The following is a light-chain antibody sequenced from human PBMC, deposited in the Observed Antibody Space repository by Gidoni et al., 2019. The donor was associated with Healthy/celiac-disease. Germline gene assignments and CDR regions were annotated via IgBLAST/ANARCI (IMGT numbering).Light chain of an antibody. CDR3: QQYDNLPPX. CDR2: DAS. Sequence: DIQMTQSPSSLSASVGDRVTITCQASQDISNYLNWYQQKPGKAPKLLIYDASNLETGVPSRFSGSGSGTDFTFTISSLQPEDIATYYCQQYDNLPPXXXPGTKVDIK. CDR1: QDISNY. J-gene: IGKJ3*01. V-gene: IGKV1-33*01.